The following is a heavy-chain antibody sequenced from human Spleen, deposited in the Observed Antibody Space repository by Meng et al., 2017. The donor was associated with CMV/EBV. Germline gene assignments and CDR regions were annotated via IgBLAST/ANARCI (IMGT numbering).Heavy chain of an antibody. CDR3: ARGRVEGRPYLAY. Sequence: SETLSLTCSVYGGSFSGYYRSWIRQPPGKGLEWIGEINQSGITNYNPPLKSRVTISVDTSKNQFSLILSSVTAADTAVYYCARGRVEGRPYLAYWGQGTLVTVSS. CDR1: GGSFSGYY. J-gene: IGHJ4*02. V-gene: IGHV4-34*01. D-gene: IGHD6-6*01. CDR2: INQSGIT.